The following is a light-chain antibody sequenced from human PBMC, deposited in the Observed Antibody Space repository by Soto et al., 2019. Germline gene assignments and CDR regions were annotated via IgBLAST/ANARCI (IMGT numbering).Light chain of an antibody. CDR1: SSDVGGYDS. CDR2: DVG. Sequence: QSALTQPASVSGSPGQSITISCTGTSSDVGGYDSVSWYQHHPGKAPKLIPYDVGDRPSGVSYRFSGSKSGNTASLTISGLQAADEAEYFCSSYTSSMTNVFGSGTKVTVL. CDR3: SSYTSSMTNV. V-gene: IGLV2-14*03. J-gene: IGLJ1*01.